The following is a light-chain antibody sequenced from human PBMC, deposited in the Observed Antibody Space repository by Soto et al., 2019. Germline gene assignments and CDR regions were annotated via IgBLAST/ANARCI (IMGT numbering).Light chain of an antibody. CDR1: QDISNF. CDR2: AAP. J-gene: IGKJ3*01. V-gene: IGKV1-27*01. Sequence: DIQMTQSPTSLSASVGDRVTITCRASQDISNFVAWYQQKSGKAPKLLIYAAPTLQSGVPSRFSGSGSGTYFTLTITRLQPEDVATYSCQKYSSVPVFGPGTKVEIK. CDR3: QKYSSVPV.